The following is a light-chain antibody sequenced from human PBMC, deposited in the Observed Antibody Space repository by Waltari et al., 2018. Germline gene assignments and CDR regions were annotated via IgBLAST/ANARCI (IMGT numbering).Light chain of an antibody. CDR2: ATS. J-gene: IGKJ1*01. V-gene: IGKV1-39*01. Sequence: IQVTQSPSSLSASVGARVTITCRASQTISNYLNWYQQKPGKVPKLLIFATSSRQSGVPSRFSGSGSGIDFTLTISSLESEDFATYYCQQSDTAPGTFGQGTKVEI. CDR3: QQSDTAPGT. CDR1: QTISNY.